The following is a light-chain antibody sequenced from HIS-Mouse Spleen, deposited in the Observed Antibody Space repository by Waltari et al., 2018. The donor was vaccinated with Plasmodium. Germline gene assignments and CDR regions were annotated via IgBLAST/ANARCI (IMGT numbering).Light chain of an antibody. CDR3: CSYAGSYTLV. Sequence: QSALTQPRSVSGSPGQSVTISCTGTSSDVGGYNYVSWYQQHPGQAPKLMIYDVSKRPSRVPDRFSGAKSGNTASLTISGLQAEDEADYYCCSYAGSYTLVFGGGTKLTVL. CDR1: SSDVGGYNY. CDR2: DVS. J-gene: IGLJ2*01. V-gene: IGLV2-11*01.